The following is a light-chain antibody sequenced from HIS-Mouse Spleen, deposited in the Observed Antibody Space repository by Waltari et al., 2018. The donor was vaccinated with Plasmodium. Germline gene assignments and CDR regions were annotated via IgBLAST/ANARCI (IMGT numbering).Light chain of an antibody. V-gene: IGLV2-11*01. CDR2: DVS. J-gene: IGLJ3*02. Sequence: SALTQPRSVAGSPGQSVPISCPRPSSEIGGYNTFSWYQQHPGTAPKLMIYDVSKRPSGVPDRFSGSKSGNTASMTISGLQAEDEADYYCCSYAGSYTLVFGGGTKLTVL. CDR3: CSYAGSYTLV. CDR1: SSEIGGYNT.